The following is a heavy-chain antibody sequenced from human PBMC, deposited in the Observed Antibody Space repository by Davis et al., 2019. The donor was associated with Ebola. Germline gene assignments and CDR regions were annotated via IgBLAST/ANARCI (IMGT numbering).Heavy chain of an antibody. CDR2: INPNTGGT. J-gene: IGHJ4*02. D-gene: IGHD1-1*01. CDR1: GYTFTGYY. Sequence: ASVKVSCKASGYTFTGYYIHWVRQAPGQGLEWMGWINPNTGGTNYAQKFQGRVTMTRDTSISTAYMELSRLRSDDTAVYYCARDWKTHSPHYYFDYWGQGTLVTVSS. CDR3: ARDWKTHSPHYYFDY. V-gene: IGHV1-2*02.